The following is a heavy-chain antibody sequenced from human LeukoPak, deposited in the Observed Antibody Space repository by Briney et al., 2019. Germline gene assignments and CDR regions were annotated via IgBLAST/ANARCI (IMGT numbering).Heavy chain of an antibody. CDR2: INSDGSST. CDR1: GFTFSSYW. D-gene: IGHD5-18*01. CDR3: ASSTAMVYVDY. Sequence: GGSLRLSCAASGFTFSSYWMHWVRQAPGKGLVWVSRINSDGSSTSYADSVKGRFTISRDNAKNTLYLQMNSLRAEDTAVYYCASSTAMVYVDYWGQGTLVTVSS. V-gene: IGHV3-74*01. J-gene: IGHJ4*02.